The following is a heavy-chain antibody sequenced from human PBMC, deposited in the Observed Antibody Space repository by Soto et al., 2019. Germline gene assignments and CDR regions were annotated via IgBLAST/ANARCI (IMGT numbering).Heavy chain of an antibody. CDR1: GGSISSYY. V-gene: IGHV4-59*01. CDR2: IYYSGST. D-gene: IGHD5-18*01. J-gene: IGHJ6*02. Sequence: QVQLQESGPGLVKPSETLSLTCTVSGGSISSYYWSWIRQPPGKGLEWIGYIYYSGSTNYNPSLRSRVNIAVDTSKNQFSRKLSAVTAADTAVYYCARGVDTWVVWGQGTTVTVSS. CDR3: ARGVDTWVV.